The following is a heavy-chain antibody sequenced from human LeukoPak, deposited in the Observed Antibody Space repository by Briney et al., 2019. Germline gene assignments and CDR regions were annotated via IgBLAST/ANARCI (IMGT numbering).Heavy chain of an antibody. V-gene: IGHV3-9*01. CDR3: AKAKSTEASDYMDV. CDR1: GFTFDDYA. CDR2: ISWNSGSI. Sequence: GGSLRLSCAASGFTFDDYAMHWVRQAPGKGLEWVSGISWNSGSIGYADSVKGRFTISRDNSKNTVDLQMNSLRAEDTAVYFCAKAKSTEASDYMDVWGRGTTIRVSS. D-gene: IGHD3-22*01. J-gene: IGHJ6*04.